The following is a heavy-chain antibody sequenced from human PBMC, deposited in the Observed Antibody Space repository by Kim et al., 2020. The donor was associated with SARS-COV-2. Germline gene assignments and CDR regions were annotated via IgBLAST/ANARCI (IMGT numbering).Heavy chain of an antibody. Sequence: GGSLRLSCAASGFTFSSYAMSWVRQAPGKGLEWVSAISGSGGSTYYADSVKGRFTISRDNSKNTLYLQMNSLRAEDTAVYYCAKDLPIVVVPAEPDRYFDYWGQGTLVTVSS. CDR2: ISGSGGST. V-gene: IGHV3-23*01. J-gene: IGHJ4*02. CDR3: AKDLPIVVVPAEPDRYFDY. CDR1: GFTFSSYA. D-gene: IGHD2-2*01.